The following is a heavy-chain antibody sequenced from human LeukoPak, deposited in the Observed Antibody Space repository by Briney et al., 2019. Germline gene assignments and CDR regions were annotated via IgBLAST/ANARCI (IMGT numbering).Heavy chain of an antibody. D-gene: IGHD3-10*01. CDR3: ARDQYYYGSGSLHMDV. V-gene: IGHV4-59*01. CDR1: GGSISSYY. J-gene: IGHJ6*03. Sequence: SETLSLTCTVSGGSISSYYWSWIRQPPGKGLEWIGYIYYSGSTNYNPSLKSRVTISVDTSKNQFSLKLSSLTAADTAVYYCARDQYYYGSGSLHMDVWGKGTTVTISS. CDR2: IYYSGST.